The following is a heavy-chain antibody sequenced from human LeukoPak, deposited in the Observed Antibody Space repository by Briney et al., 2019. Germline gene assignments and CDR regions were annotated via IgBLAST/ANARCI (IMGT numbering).Heavy chain of an antibody. CDR3: GNYYDSSGYPAKSGY. CDR1: GGSFSGYY. V-gene: IGHV4-34*01. D-gene: IGHD3-22*01. Sequence: PWETLSLTCAVYGGSFSGYYWSWIRQPPGKGLEWIGEINHSGSTNYNASLKSRVTISVDTSKNQFSLKLSSVTAADTAVYYCGNYYDSSGYPAKSGYWGQGTLVTVSS. CDR2: INHSGST. J-gene: IGHJ4*02.